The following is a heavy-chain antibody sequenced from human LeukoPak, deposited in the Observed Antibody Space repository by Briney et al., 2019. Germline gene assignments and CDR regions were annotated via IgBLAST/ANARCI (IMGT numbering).Heavy chain of an antibody. J-gene: IGHJ4*02. D-gene: IGHD6-13*01. CDR3: ARESTSWSFEY. Sequence: ASVKVSCKASGYTFSRYGINWVRQAPGQGLEWMGWISVYNGNTDYSQRLQGRITMTADTSTSTAFMELTSLRSDDTAVYFCARESTSWSFEYWGQATLVTVS. CDR1: GYTFSRYG. V-gene: IGHV1-18*01. CDR2: ISVYNGNT.